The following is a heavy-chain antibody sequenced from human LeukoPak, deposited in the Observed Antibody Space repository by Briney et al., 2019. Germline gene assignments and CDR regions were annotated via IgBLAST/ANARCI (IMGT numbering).Heavy chain of an antibody. CDR3: AKDQIPSGAEYYFDY. Sequence: GGSLRLSCAASGFTFSSYAMSWVRQAPGKGLEWVSAISGSGGSTYYADSVKGRFTISRDNSKNTLYLQMNSLRAEDTAAYYCAKDQIPSGAEYYFDYWGQGTLVTVSS. J-gene: IGHJ4*02. CDR1: GFTFSSYA. V-gene: IGHV3-23*01. CDR2: ISGSGGST.